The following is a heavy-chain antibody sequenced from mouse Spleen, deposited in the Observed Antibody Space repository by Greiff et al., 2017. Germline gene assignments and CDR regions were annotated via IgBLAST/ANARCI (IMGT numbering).Heavy chain of an antibody. D-gene: IGHD2-3*01. CDR1: GYAFSSSW. V-gene: IGHV1-82*01. Sequence: VQLQESGPELVKPGASVKISCKASGYAFSSSWMNWVKQRPGKGLEWIGRIYPGDGDTNYNGKFKGKATLTADKSSSTAYMQLSSLTSEDSAVYFCARSDGYYGGWFAYWGQGTLVTVSA. CDR3: ARSDGYYGGWFAY. J-gene: IGHJ3*01. CDR2: IYPGDGDT.